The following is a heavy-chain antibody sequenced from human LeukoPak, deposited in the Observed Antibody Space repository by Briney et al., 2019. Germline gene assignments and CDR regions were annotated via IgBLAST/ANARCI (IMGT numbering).Heavy chain of an antibody. CDR3: AREPYSTSSGDY. CDR2: ISSSSDYI. CDR1: GFTFSTYS. D-gene: IGHD6-6*01. V-gene: IGHV3-21*01. Sequence: GGSLGLSCAASGFTFSTYSMNWVRQAPGKGLEWVSSISSSSDYIYYADSVKGRFTISRDNAKNSLFLQMDSLRAEDTAVYYCAREPYSTSSGDYWGQGTLVTVSS. J-gene: IGHJ4*02.